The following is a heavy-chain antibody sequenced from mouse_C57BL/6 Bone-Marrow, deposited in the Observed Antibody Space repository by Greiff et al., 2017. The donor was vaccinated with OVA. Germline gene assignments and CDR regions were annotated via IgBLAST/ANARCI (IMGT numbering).Heavy chain of an antibody. J-gene: IGHJ3*01. CDR2: ISNGGGST. V-gene: IGHV5-12*01. Sequence: EVQRVESGGGLVQPGGSLKLSCAASGFTFSDYYMYWVRQTPEKRLEWVAYISNGGGSTYYPDTVKGRFTISRDNAKNTLYLQMSRLKSEDTAMYYCARPSIYYYGSSFFAYWGQGTLVTVSA. D-gene: IGHD1-1*01. CDR3: ARPSIYYYGSSFFAY. CDR1: GFTFSDYY.